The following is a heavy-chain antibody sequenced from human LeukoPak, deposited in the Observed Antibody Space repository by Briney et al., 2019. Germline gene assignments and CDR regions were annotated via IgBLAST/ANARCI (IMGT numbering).Heavy chain of an antibody. V-gene: IGHV3-73*01. CDR3: TRLTMVRGLIIYFDF. Sequence: GGSLRLSCAASGFTFSTAWMTWVRQPSGKGLEWVGRIRSKANSYETAYSASVTGRFTISRDDSKNTAYLQMNSLKTEDTAVYYCTRLTMVRGLIIYFDFWGQGTLVTVSS. CDR2: IRSKANSYET. J-gene: IGHJ4*02. D-gene: IGHD3-10*01. CDR1: GFTFSTAW.